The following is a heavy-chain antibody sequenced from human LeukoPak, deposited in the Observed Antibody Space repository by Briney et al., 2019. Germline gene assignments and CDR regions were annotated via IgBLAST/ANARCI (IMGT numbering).Heavy chain of an antibody. V-gene: IGHV1-3*01. CDR1: GYTFTSYA. J-gene: IGHJ6*02. Sequence: ASVKVSCKASGYTFTSYAMHWVRQAPGQRLEWMGWINAGNGNTKYSQKFQGRVTITRDTSASTAYMELSSLRSEDTAVYYCAREARHYDSSGYYYVGTDLHYYYYYGMDVWGQGTTVTVSS. CDR3: AREARHYDSSGYYYVGTDLHYYYYYGMDV. CDR2: INAGNGNT. D-gene: IGHD3-22*01.